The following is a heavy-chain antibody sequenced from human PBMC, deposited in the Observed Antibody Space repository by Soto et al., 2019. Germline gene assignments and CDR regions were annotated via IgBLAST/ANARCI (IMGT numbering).Heavy chain of an antibody. CDR3: ARVLWEYRSSSSVDP. Sequence: SETLSLTCTVSGGSISSGDYYWSWIRQHPGKGLEWIGYIYYSGNTYYNPSLKSRITISVDTSKNQFSLKLGSVTAADTAVYYCARVLWEYRSSSSVDPWGQGTLVTVSS. J-gene: IGHJ5*02. V-gene: IGHV4-31*03. D-gene: IGHD6-6*01. CDR2: IYYSGNT. CDR1: GGSISSGDYY.